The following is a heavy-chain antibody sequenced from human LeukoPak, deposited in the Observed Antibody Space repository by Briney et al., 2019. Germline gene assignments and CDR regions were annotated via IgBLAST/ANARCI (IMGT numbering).Heavy chain of an antibody. Sequence: KPSETLSLTCAVSGGSISNSGYYWAWIRQPPGKGLEYIGNIHYSDSALYNPSLQSRATILVDTSKNQFSLNLRSVTAADTAVYYCARAVISFGGGVAKGFDCWGQGTLVTVSS. CDR2: IHYSDSA. J-gene: IGHJ4*02. V-gene: IGHV4-39*07. CDR3: ARAVISFGGGVAKGFDC. D-gene: IGHD3-16*01. CDR1: GGSISNSGYY.